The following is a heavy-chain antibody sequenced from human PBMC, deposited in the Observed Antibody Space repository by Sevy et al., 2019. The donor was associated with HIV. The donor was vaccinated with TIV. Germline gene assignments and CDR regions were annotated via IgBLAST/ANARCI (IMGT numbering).Heavy chain of an antibody. J-gene: IGHJ6*02. V-gene: IGHV5-51*01. CDR3: AKGARGTLPAYYYYGMDV. CDR2: IYPGDSDT. Sequence: GESLKISCKCSGYSFTSYWIVWVRQMPGRGLEWMGIIYPGDSDTIYSPSFKGQVTISVDKSSSTAYLQCSRLKASDTAIYYCAKGARGTLPAYYYYGMDVWGQGTTVTVSS. CDR1: GYSFTSYW.